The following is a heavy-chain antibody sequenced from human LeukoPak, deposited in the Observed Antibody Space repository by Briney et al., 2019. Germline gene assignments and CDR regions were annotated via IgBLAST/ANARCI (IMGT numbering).Heavy chain of an antibody. D-gene: IGHD3-22*01. CDR3: AKPGNSGYYYFDY. CDR2: VSGSGGTT. J-gene: IGHJ4*02. Sequence: PGGSLRLSCAASGFTFSSYAMSWVRQAPGKGLEWVSAVSGSGGTTNYADSVKGRFTISRDNSKNTMYLQLNSLRAEDTAVYYCAKPGNSGYYYFDYWGQGTLVTVSS. CDR1: GFTFSSYA. V-gene: IGHV3-23*01.